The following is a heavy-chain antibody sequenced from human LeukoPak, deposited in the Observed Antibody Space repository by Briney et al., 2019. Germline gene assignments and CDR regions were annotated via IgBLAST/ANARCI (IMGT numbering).Heavy chain of an antibody. V-gene: IGHV1-2*02. CDR3: ATEDVFSGWWGGY. J-gene: IGHJ4*02. Sequence: ASVKVSCKASGYTFTGYYMHWVRQAPGQGLEWMGWINPNSGGTNYAQKFQGRVTMTRDTSISTAYMELSRLRSDATAVYYCATEDVFSGWWGGYWSQGTLVNVSS. CDR2: INPNSGGT. CDR1: GYTFTGYY. D-gene: IGHD6-19*01.